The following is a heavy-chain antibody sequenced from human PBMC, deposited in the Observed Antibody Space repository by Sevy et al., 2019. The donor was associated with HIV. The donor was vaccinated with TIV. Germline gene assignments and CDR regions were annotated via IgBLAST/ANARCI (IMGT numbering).Heavy chain of an antibody. CDR2: ISSSSSTI. J-gene: IGHJ6*02. CDR1: GFTFSSYS. Sequence: GGSLRLSCAASGFTFSSYSMNWVRQAPGKGLERVSYISSSSSTIYYADSVKGRFTICRNNAKNSLYLQMNILRDENTAVYYCAREDYDILTGYYPSGYYYGMDVWGQGATVTVSS. V-gene: IGHV3-48*02. D-gene: IGHD3-9*01. CDR3: AREDYDILTGYYPSGYYYGMDV.